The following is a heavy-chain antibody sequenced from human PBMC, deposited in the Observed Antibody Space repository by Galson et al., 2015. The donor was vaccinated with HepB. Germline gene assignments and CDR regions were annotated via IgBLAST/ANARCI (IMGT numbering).Heavy chain of an antibody. CDR2: ISGSGGTT. V-gene: IGHV3-23*01. D-gene: IGHD1-20*01. CDR1: GFAFSSYA. J-gene: IGHJ4*02. Sequence: LRLSCAASGFAFSSYAMNWVRQAPGKGLEWVSGISGSGGTTYYADSVKGRFTISRDNSKNTLYLQMNSLRAEDTAVFYCAKEPIIGTTWGYFDYWGQGTLVTVSS. CDR3: AKEPIIGTTWGYFDY.